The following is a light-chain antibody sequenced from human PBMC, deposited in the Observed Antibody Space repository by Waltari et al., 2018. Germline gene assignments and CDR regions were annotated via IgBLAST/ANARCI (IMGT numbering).Light chain of an antibody. CDR2: GKD. Sequence: SSELTQGPAVSVALGQTVRITCQGDSLRSSYASWYQQKPGQAPVLVFYGKDNRPSGVPDRFSGSSSGNTAALTITGARAEDEADYYWNSRDSSGTHVVFGGGTKLTVL. CDR3: NSRDSSGTHVV. V-gene: IGLV3-19*01. J-gene: IGLJ2*01. CDR1: SLRSSY.